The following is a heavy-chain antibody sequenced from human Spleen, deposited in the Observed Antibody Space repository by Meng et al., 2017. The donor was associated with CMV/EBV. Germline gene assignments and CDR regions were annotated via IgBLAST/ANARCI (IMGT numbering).Heavy chain of an antibody. J-gene: IGHJ5*02. D-gene: IGHD2-2*01. Sequence: GGSLRLSCAASGFTFSSYAMSWVRQAPGEGLEWVSTIDYSGSTAYYAASVKGRFTVSRDNSKNTLYLQMNSLRAEDTAVYYCAKSPGSTSSRNYNWFDPWGQGALVTVSS. CDR3: AKSPGSTSSRNYNWFDP. CDR2: IDYSGSTA. V-gene: IGHV3-23*01. CDR1: GFTFSSYA.